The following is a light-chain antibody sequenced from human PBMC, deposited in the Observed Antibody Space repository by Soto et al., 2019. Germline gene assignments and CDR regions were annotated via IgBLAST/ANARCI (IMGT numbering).Light chain of an antibody. Sequence: DIQMTQSPSSLSASVGDRVTITCRASQGINNLLGWYQQGPGKAPKRLIYAASNLEGGVPSRFSGSGSGTGFTLAISSLQPEDCPTYYCLQHDTYPFTFGPGTKVDVK. CDR1: QGINNL. J-gene: IGKJ3*01. CDR3: LQHDTYPFT. CDR2: AAS. V-gene: IGKV1-17*01.